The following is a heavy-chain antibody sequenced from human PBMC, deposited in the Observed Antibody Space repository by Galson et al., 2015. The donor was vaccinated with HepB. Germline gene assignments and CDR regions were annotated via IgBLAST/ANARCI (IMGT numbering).Heavy chain of an antibody. V-gene: IGHV1-18*04. Sequence: SVKVSCKASGYTFTSYGISWVRQAPGQGLEWMGWISAYNGNTNYAQKLQGRVTMTTDTSTSTAYMELRSLRSDDTAVYYCARDWPRAGDNNWFDPWGQGTLVTVSS. CDR3: ARDWPRAGDNNWFDP. CDR2: ISAYNGNT. J-gene: IGHJ5*02. D-gene: IGHD7-27*01. CDR1: GYTFTSYG.